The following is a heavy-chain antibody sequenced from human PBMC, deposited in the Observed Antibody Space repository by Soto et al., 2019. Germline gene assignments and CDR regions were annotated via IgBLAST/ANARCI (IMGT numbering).Heavy chain of an antibody. CDR1: GYTFTDNY. D-gene: IGHD6-6*01. J-gene: IGHJ4*02. V-gene: IGHV1-2*02. Sequence: QVQLVQSGAEVKKPGASVKVSCKASGYTFTDNYIHWVRQAPGHGLEWMGWINPNTGGTNYAQKFQGRVTMTRDTSITTAYMELSRPRSDDTAVYYCARDFSSSADGFDYWGQGTLVTVSS. CDR2: INPNTGGT. CDR3: ARDFSSSADGFDY.